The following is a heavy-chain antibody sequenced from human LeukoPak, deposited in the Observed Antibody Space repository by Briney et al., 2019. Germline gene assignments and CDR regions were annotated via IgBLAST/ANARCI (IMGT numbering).Heavy chain of an antibody. Sequence: SETPSLTCTLSGDSLSGYYWVWVRQAAGKGLEWLGRVYTDGRTSFYPSLQSRVTMSVDMSKNQFSLRLTSVTAADTAVYYCVRGGAYDKSHFHFFQFMDVWGKGTTVTVSS. V-gene: IGHV4-4*07. J-gene: IGHJ6*03. CDR1: GDSLSGYY. CDR2: VYTDGRT. D-gene: IGHD2/OR15-2a*01. CDR3: VRGGAYDKSHFHFFQFMDV.